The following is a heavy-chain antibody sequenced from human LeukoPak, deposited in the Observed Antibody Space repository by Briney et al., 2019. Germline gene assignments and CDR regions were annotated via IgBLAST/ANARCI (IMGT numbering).Heavy chain of an antibody. Sequence: GGSLRLSCAASGFTFSSYAMHWVRQAPGKGLEWVAVISYDGSNKYYADSVKGRFTISRDNSKNTLYLQMNSLRAEDTAVYYCARGLLGYCSGGSCYYPFYWGQGTLVTVSS. CDR2: ISYDGSNK. CDR1: GFTFSSYA. V-gene: IGHV3-30-3*01. J-gene: IGHJ4*02. CDR3: ARGLLGYCSGGSCYYPFY. D-gene: IGHD2-15*01.